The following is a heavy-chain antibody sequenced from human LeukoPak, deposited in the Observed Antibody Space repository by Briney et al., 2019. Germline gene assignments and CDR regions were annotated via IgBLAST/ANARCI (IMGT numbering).Heavy chain of an antibody. D-gene: IGHD6-19*01. V-gene: IGHV4-30-4*08. CDR2: IYYSGST. CDR3: ARVRLGVAGDLPFDY. J-gene: IGHJ4*02. Sequence: SETLSLTCTVSGGSISSGDYYWSWIRQPPGKGLEWIGYIYYSGSTYYNPSLKSRVTISVDTSKNQFSLKLSSVTAADTAVYYCARVRLGVAGDLPFDYWGQGTLVTVSS. CDR1: GGSISSGDYY.